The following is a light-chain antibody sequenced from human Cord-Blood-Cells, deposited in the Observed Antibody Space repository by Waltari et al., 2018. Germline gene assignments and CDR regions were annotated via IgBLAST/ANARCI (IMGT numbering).Light chain of an antibody. CDR3: SSYTSSSTYV. CDR2: DVS. CDR1: SSDVGGSNY. Sequence: SALTQPASVSGSPGQSLTISCTETSSDVGGSNYVSWYQQHPGKAPKLMIYDVSNRPSGVSKRFSGSKSGNTASLNISGLQAEDEADYYCSSYTSSSTYVFGTGTKVTVL. J-gene: IGLJ1*01. V-gene: IGLV2-14*03.